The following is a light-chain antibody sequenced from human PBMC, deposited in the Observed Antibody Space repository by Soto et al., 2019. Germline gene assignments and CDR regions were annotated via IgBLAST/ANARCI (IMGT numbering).Light chain of an antibody. Sequence: DIQMTQSPSSLSASVGDRVTITCQASQDISTFLNWYHHRPGKAPKLLIYDASNLQSGVPSRFSASGAGTDFTFTISSLQPEDVGTYYCQQYDTLSYIFGQGTKLEI. CDR2: DAS. CDR1: QDISTF. CDR3: QQYDTLSYI. V-gene: IGKV1-33*01. J-gene: IGKJ2*01.